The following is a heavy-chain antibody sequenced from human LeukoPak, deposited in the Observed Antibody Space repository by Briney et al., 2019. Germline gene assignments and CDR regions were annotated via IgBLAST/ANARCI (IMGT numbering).Heavy chain of an antibody. D-gene: IGHD6-6*01. V-gene: IGHV3-23*01. CDR1: GFTFSSYA. CDR3: AKLAEYSVFDY. Sequence: QPGGSLRLSCTASGFTFSSYAMSWVRQAPGKGLEWVSAISGSGGNTYYADSLKGRFTISRENSKNPLYLQMTSLRAEDTTVYYCAKLAEYSVFDYWGQGTLVTVSS. J-gene: IGHJ4*02. CDR2: ISGSGGNT.